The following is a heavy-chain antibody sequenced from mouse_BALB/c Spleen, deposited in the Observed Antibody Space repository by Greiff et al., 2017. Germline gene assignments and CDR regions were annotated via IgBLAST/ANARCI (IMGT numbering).Heavy chain of an antibody. CDR1: GYTFTSYV. D-gene: IGHD2-1*01. J-gene: IGHJ4*01. V-gene: IGHV14-3*02. Sequence: EVQLQESGPELVKPGASVKMSCKASGYTFTSYVMHWVKQKPGQGLEWIGRIDPANGNTKYDPKFQGKATITADTSSNTAYLQLSSLTSEDTAVYYCARDGNYAGAMDYWGQGTSVTVSS. CDR3: ARDGNYAGAMDY. CDR2: IDPANGNT.